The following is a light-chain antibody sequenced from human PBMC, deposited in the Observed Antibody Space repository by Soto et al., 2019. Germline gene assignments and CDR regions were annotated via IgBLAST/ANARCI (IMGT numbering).Light chain of an antibody. CDR3: CSYAGSYTFGV. Sequence: SVLTQPRSVSGSPGESVTISCPGTSSDVGGYNYVSWYQQHPGKAPKLMIYDVSKRPSGVPDRFSGSKSGNTASLTISGLQAEDEADYYCCSYAGSYTFGVFGTGTKVTVL. CDR2: DVS. J-gene: IGLJ1*01. V-gene: IGLV2-11*01. CDR1: SSDVGGYNY.